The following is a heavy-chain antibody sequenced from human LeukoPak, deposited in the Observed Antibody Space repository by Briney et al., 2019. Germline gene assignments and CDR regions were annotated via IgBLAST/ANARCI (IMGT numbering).Heavy chain of an antibody. D-gene: IGHD3-10*01. V-gene: IGHV3-21*01. J-gene: IGHJ4*02. CDR1: GFTFSTYS. CDR2: ISSTSNYI. CDR3: ARDGLYGSGKVDY. Sequence: GGSLRLSCAASGFTFSTYSMNWVRQAPGKGLEWVSSISSTSNYIYYADSVKGRFTISRDNAKNSLYLQMNSLRAEDTAVYYCARDGLYGSGKVDYWGQGILVTVSS.